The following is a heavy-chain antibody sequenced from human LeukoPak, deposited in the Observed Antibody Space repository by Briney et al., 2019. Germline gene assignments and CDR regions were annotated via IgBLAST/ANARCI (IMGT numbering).Heavy chain of an antibody. CDR3: ATDLTAAAGTGY. CDR1: GYTLTELS. J-gene: IGHJ4*02. CDR2: FDPEDGET. V-gene: IGHV1-24*01. D-gene: IGHD6-13*01. Sequence: ASVKVSCKVSGYTLTELSMHWVRQAPGKGLEWMGGFDPEDGETIYAQKFQGRVTMTEDTSTDTVYMELSSLRSEDTAVYYCATDLTAAAGTGYWGQGTLVTVSS.